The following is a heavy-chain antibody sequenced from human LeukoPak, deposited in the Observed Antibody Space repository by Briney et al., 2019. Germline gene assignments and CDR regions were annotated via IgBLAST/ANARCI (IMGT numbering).Heavy chain of an antibody. CDR2: VSAGNTNS. CDR3: AMSVEMAAIPSFDY. V-gene: IGHV1-3*01. J-gene: IGHJ4*02. D-gene: IGHD5-24*01. Sequence: GASVMVSCKTSGYMFTPHHIHWMRQAPGQRLEWLGWVSAGNTNSEYSQKFQGRIIITRDTSASTSYMELSSLRSEDTAVYYCAMSVEMAAIPSFDYWGQGTLLTVSS. CDR1: GYMFTPHH.